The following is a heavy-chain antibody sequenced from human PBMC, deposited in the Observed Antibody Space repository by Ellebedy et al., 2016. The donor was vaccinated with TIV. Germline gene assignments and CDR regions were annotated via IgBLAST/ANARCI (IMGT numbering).Heavy chain of an antibody. CDR1: GFTFSSYA. CDR2: IGGSGGST. V-gene: IGHV3-23*01. Sequence: GESLKISXAASGFTFSSYAMSWVRQAPGKGLEWVSTIGGSGGSTYYADSVKGRFTISRDNSKNTLYLQMNSLRPEDTAVYYCAKDGAGSSSWYTEYFQHWGQGTLVTVSS. J-gene: IGHJ1*01. D-gene: IGHD6-13*01. CDR3: AKDGAGSSSWYTEYFQH.